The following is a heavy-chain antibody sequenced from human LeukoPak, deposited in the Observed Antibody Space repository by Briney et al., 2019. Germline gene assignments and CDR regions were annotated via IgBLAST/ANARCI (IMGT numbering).Heavy chain of an antibody. CDR1: GGSISSYY. J-gene: IGHJ4*02. V-gene: IGHV4-59*08. CDR2: IYYSGST. CDR3: ARRRMATINN. D-gene: IGHD5-24*01. Sequence: PSETLSLTCTVSGGSISSYYWSWIRQPPGKGLEWIGYIYYSGSTNYNPSLKSRVTISVDTSKNQFSLKLSSVTAADTAVYYCARRRMATINNWGQGTLVTVSS.